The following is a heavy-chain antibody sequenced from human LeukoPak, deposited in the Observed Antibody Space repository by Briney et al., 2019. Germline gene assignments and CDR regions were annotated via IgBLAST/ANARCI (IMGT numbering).Heavy chain of an antibody. CDR1: GYIFTSYY. V-gene: IGHV1-46*01. CDR2: ISPSGSST. Sequence: GASVKVSYKATGYIFTSYYMYWVRQAPGQGLEWIGIISPSGSSTTYAQKFQGRVTMTRDMSTSTVYMELSSLRSEDTAVYFCARGGSRSPRDAFDIWGQGTMVTVSS. J-gene: IGHJ3*02. CDR3: ARGGSRSPRDAFDI. D-gene: IGHD3-16*01.